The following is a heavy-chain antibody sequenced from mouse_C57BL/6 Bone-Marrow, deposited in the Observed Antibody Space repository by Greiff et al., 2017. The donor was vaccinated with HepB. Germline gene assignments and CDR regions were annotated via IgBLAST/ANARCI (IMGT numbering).Heavy chain of an antibody. J-gene: IGHJ4*01. Sequence: DVQLVESGGGLVKPGGSLKLSCAASGFTFSSYAMSWVRQTPEKRLEWVATISDGGSYTYYPDNVKGRFTISRDNAKNNLYLQMSHLKSEDTAMYYCARETGGSSPYYAMDYWGQGTSVTVSS. CDR1: GFTFSSYA. D-gene: IGHD1-1*01. V-gene: IGHV5-4*01. CDR2: ISDGGSYT. CDR3: ARETGGSSPYYAMDY.